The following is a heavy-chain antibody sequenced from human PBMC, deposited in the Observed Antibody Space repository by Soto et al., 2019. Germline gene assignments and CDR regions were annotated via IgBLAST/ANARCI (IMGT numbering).Heavy chain of an antibody. CDR1: GCTFSSYA. CDR2: IIPIFGTA. CDR3: ARDQRIAAAVNYYYYGMDV. V-gene: IGHV1-69*13. J-gene: IGHJ6*02. D-gene: IGHD6-13*01. Sequence: SVKVSCKASGCTFSSYAISWVRQAPGQGLEWMGGIIPIFGTANYAQKFQGRVTITADESTSTAYMELSSLRSDDTAVYYCARDQRIAAAVNYYYYGMDVWGQGTTVTVSS.